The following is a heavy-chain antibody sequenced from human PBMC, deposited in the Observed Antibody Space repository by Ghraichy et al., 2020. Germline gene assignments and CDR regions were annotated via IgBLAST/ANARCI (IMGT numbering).Heavy chain of an antibody. CDR2: IYRKTDGGTT. Sequence: GGSLRLSCAASGFTFSNAWMSWVRQAPGKGLEWVGRIYRKTDGGTTDYAAPVKGRFIISRDDSKNTLHLQMDSLKTEDTAVYYCTTGEGSSGWYDSGAFDSWGQGTMVTVSS. J-gene: IGHJ3*02. V-gene: IGHV3-15*01. CDR3: TTGEGSSGWYDSGAFDS. D-gene: IGHD6-19*01. CDR1: GFTFSNAW.